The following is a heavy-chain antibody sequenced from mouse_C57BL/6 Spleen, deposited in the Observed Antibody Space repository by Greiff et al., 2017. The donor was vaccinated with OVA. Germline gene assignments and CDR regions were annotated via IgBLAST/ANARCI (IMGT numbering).Heavy chain of an antibody. CDR3: ASWGDYDGGAMDY. D-gene: IGHD2-4*01. CDR1: GYTFTSYW. Sequence: QVQLQQPGAELVMPGASVKLSCKASGYTFTSYWMHWVKQRPGQGLEWIGEIDPSDSYTNYNQKFKGKSTLTVDKSSSTAYMQLSSLTSEDSAVYYCASWGDYDGGAMDYWGQGTSGTVSS. J-gene: IGHJ4*01. V-gene: IGHV1-69*01. CDR2: IDPSDSYT.